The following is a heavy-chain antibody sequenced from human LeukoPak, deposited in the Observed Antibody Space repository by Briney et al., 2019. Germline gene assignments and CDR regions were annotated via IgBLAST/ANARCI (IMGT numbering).Heavy chain of an antibody. CDR3: ASGRWNYVFDP. D-gene: IGHD1-7*01. Sequence: SETLSLTCTVSGSSISSGSYYWSWIRQPAGKGLEWIGRIYTSRSTNYNPSLKSRVTISVDTSKNQFSLKLSSVTAADTAVYYCASGRWNYVFDPWGQGTLVTVSS. V-gene: IGHV4-61*02. J-gene: IGHJ5*02. CDR2: IYTSRST. CDR1: GSSISSGSYY.